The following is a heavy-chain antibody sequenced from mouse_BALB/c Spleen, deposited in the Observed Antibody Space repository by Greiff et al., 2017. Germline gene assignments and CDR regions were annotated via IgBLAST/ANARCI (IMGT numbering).Heavy chain of an antibody. CDR3: VSEPHYGRTLYY. Sequence: VKLMESGPGLVAPSQSLSITCTVSGFSLTSYDISWIRQPPGKGLEWLGVIWTGGGTNYNSAFMSRLSISKDNSKSQVFLKMNSLQTDDTAIYYCVSEPHYGRTLYYWGQGTLVTVSA. CDR2: IWTGGGT. D-gene: IGHD2-1*01. V-gene: IGHV2-9-2*01. CDR1: GFSLTSYD. J-gene: IGHJ3*01.